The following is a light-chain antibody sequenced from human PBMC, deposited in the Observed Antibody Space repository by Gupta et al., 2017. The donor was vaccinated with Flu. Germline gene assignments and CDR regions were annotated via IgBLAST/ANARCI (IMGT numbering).Light chain of an antibody. V-gene: IGLV2-11*01. Sequence: HSALTQPRSVSGSPGQSVTISCTGTNSDVGGYNYVSWYQQHPGKAPKLMSYDVSERPSGVPDRFSGSQSGNTASLTISGLQTEDEADYYCCSYAGGYSYVFGPGTKVTVL. CDR3: CSYAGGYSYV. CDR2: DVS. CDR1: NSDVGGYNY. J-gene: IGLJ1*01.